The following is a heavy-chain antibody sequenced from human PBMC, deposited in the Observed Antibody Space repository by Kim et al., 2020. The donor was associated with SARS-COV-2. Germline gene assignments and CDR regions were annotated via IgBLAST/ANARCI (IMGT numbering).Heavy chain of an antibody. Sequence: GGSLRLSCAASGFTFSSYSMNWVRQAPGKGLEWVSSISSSSIYIYYADSVKGRFTISRDNAKNSLYLQMNSLRAEDTAVYYCARGPYGSGSNYDVHCYGVEVWGQRTTGTVSS. V-gene: IGHV3-21*01. CDR3: ARGPYGSGSNYDVHCYGVEV. J-gene: IGHJ6*02. CDR2: ISSSSIYI. D-gene: IGHD3-10*01. CDR1: GFTFSSYS.